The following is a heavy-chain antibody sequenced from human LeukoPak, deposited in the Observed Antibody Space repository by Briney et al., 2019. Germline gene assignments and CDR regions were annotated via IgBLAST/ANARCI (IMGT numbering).Heavy chain of an antibody. CDR1: GGSISSGGYS. V-gene: IGHV4-30-2*01. Sequence: PSETLSLTCAVSGGSISSGGYSWSWIRQPPGKGLEWIGYIYHSGSTYYNPSLKSRVTISVDRSKNQFSLKLSSVTAADTAVYYCARPPTATKWGPFDIWGQGTMVTVSS. D-gene: IGHD4-17*01. CDR3: ARPPTATKWGPFDI. CDR2: IYHSGST. J-gene: IGHJ3*02.